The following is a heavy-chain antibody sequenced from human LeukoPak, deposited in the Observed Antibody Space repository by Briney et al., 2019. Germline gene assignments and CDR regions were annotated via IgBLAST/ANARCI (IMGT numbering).Heavy chain of an antibody. D-gene: IGHD3-10*01. CDR2: IYYSGST. V-gene: IGHV4-61*01. CDR1: GGSISSSSYY. CDR3: ARVTAWFGELFERNWFDP. J-gene: IGHJ5*02. Sequence: ASETLSLTCTVSGGSISSSSYYWSWIRQPPGKGLEWIGYIYYSGSTNYNPSLKSRVTISVDTSKNQFSLKLSSVTAADTAVYYCARVTAWFGELFERNWFDPWGQGTLVTVSS.